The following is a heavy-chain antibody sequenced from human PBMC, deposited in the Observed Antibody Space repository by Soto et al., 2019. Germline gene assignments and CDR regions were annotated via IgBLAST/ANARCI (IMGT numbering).Heavy chain of an antibody. D-gene: IGHD6-6*01. V-gene: IGHV1-69*13. CDR1: GGTFSSYA. Sequence: ASVKVSCKASGGTFSSYAISWVRQAPGQGLEWMGGIIPIFGTANYAQKFQGRVTITADESTSTAYMELSSLRSEDTAVYYCARVGVGYSSSSVDYWGQGTLVTVSS. J-gene: IGHJ4*02. CDR2: IIPIFGTA. CDR3: ARVGVGYSSSSVDY.